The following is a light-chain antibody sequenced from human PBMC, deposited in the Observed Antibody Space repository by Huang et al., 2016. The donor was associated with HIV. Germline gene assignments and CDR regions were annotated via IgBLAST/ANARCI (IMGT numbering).Light chain of an antibody. CDR3: QQYHNWPYT. CDR2: GAS. Sequence: EIIMTQSPATLSLSPGEGASLSCRANQSVATNLAWYLHRPGQSPRILSFGASTRASGLPGRFSGSGSGTQFTLTVSSLQSEDFAVYYCQQYHNWPYTFGQGTKLEI. V-gene: IGKV3-15*01. CDR1: QSVATN. J-gene: IGKJ2*01.